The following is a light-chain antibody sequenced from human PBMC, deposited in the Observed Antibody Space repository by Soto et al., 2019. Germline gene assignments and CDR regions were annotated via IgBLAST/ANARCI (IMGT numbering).Light chain of an antibody. CDR1: QSVSSSY. J-gene: IGKJ1*01. V-gene: IGKV3-20*01. Sequence: EIVLTQSPGTLSLSPGERATLSCRASQSVSSSYLAWYQQKPGQAPRLLIYGASNRATGFPDRFSGSGSGTDFTLTISRLEPEDFAVYYCQQYGSLSWTFGQGTKVDIK. CDR2: GAS. CDR3: QQYGSLSWT.